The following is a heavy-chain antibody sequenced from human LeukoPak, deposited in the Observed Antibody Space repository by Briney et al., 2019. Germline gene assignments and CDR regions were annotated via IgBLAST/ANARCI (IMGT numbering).Heavy chain of an antibody. V-gene: IGHV3-11*01. CDR3: TGQYCSGGTCYSGQFDF. J-gene: IGHJ4*02. CDR2: IHSHGSSI. Sequence: PGGSLRLSCAASGFSFSDYYMIWIRQAPGRGLEYVSHIHSHGSSIHYADSVKGRFTISRDNANNSLFLQMNSLRAEDTAVYARTGQYCSGGTCYSGQFDFWGQGTLVTVSS. D-gene: IGHD2-15*01. CDR1: GFSFSDYY.